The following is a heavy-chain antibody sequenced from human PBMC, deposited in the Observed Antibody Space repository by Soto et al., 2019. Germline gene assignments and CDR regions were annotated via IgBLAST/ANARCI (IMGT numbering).Heavy chain of an antibody. D-gene: IGHD3-10*01. V-gene: IGHV3-23*01. J-gene: IGHJ4*02. CDR1: GFTFSTYA. CDR2: IRGSGGGT. CDR3: AKGPTGSGTTLEFYYFDY. Sequence: GGSLRLSCAASGFTFSTYAMTWVRQAPGKGLEWVSAIRGSGGGTYYADSVKGRFTISRDNSRNTLYLQMNNLRAEDTALYYCAKGPTGSGTTLEFYYFDYWGQGTLVTVSS.